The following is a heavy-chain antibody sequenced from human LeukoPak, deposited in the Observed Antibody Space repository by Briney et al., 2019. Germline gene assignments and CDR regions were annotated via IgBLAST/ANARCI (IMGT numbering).Heavy chain of an antibody. CDR2: ITSSSSYI. CDR3: ARDGYCSSTSCFP. CDR1: GFTFRGYT. Sequence: PGGSLRLSCAASGFTFRGYTLNWVRQAPGKGLEWVSSITSSSSYIYYADSVKGRFTISRDNAKNSLYLQMNSLRAEDTAVYYCARDGYCSSTSCFPWGQGTLVTVSS. J-gene: IGHJ5*02. D-gene: IGHD2-2*03. V-gene: IGHV3-21*01.